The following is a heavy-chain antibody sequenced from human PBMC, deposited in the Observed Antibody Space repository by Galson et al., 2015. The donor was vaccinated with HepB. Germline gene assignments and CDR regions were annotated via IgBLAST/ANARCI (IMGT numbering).Heavy chain of an antibody. CDR3: TRHSNYYDSSGYYDEENWFDP. Sequence: SLRLSCAASGFTFSGSAMHWVRRASGKGLEWVGRIRSKANSYATAYAASVKGRFTISRDDSKNTAYLQMNSLKTEDTAVYYCTRHSNYYDSSGYYDEENWFDPWGQGTLVTVSS. D-gene: IGHD3-22*01. CDR2: IRSKANSYAT. J-gene: IGHJ5*02. V-gene: IGHV3-73*01. CDR1: GFTFSGSA.